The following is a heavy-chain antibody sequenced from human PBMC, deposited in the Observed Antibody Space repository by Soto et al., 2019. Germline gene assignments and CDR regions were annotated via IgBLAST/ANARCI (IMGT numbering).Heavy chain of an antibody. CDR1: GGSISGYY. V-gene: IGHV4-34*01. CDR2: INHSGST. Sequence: SETLSLTCDVYGGSISGYYWSWIRQPPGKGLEWIGEINHSGSTNYNPSLKSRTTISAHTSKNQLSLKVSSVTAADTAVYYCARGGGYSFGFDYYYGMDVWGQGTTVTVSS. D-gene: IGHD5-18*01. CDR3: ARGGGYSFGFDYYYGMDV. J-gene: IGHJ6*02.